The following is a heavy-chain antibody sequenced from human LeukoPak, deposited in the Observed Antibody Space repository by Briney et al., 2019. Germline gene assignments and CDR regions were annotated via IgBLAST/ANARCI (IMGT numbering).Heavy chain of an antibody. D-gene: IGHD1-7*01. CDR2: INPNSGGT. J-gene: IGHJ6*03. Sequence: ASVKVSCKASGYTFTGYYMHWVRQAPGQGLEWMGWINPNSGGTNYAQKFQGRVTMTRDTSISTAYMELSRLRSDDTAVYYCARAPGITGTGSPDKGYYYMDVWGKGTTVTVSS. CDR3: ARAPGITGTGSPDKGYYYMDV. V-gene: IGHV1-2*02. CDR1: GYTFTGYY.